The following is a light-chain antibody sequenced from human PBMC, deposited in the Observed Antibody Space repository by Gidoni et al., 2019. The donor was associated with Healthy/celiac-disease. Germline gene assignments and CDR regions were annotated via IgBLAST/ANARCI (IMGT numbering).Light chain of an antibody. CDR1: ALPKQY. J-gene: IGLJ1*01. Sequence: SYELTQPPSVSVYPGQTARITCSGDALPKQYAYWYQQKPGQAPVLVIYKDSERPSGIPERFSGSSSGTTVTLTISGVQAEDEADYYCQSADSSGTYVFGTGTKVTVL. V-gene: IGLV3-25*02. CDR3: QSADSSGTYV. CDR2: KDS.